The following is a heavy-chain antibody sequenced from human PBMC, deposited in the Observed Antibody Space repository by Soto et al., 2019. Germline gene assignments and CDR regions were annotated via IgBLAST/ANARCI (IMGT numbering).Heavy chain of an antibody. Sequence: EVQLVESGGVLVQPGGSLRLSCAASGFSISSYEMNWVRQAPGKGLEWVAYISSGGTNIYYADSVKGRFTISRDIAQNSVDLQLSSLRVEDTAVYCCARERWVTYSGYDWHFDYWGEGTLVTVSS. J-gene: IGHJ4*02. CDR3: ARERWVTYSGYDWHFDY. CDR2: ISSGGTNI. V-gene: IGHV3-48*03. CDR1: GFSISSYE. D-gene: IGHD5-12*01.